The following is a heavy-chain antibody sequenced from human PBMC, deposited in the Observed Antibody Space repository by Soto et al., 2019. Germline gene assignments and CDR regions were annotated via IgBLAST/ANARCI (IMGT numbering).Heavy chain of an antibody. CDR3: VRVGEEYSRSSKYFDY. D-gene: IGHD6-6*01. CDR2: IYYSGST. J-gene: IGHJ4*02. V-gene: IGHV4-61*01. CDR1: GGSVSSGSYY. Sequence: NPSETLSLTCTVSGGSVSSGSYYWSWIRQPPGKGLEWIGYIYYSGSTNYNPSLKNRVTISVDTSKNQFSLKLSSVTAADTAVYYGVRVGEEYSRSSKYFDYWGQGTLVTVSS.